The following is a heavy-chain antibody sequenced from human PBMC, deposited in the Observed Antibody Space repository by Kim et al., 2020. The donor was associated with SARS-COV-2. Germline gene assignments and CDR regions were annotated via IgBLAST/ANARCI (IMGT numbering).Heavy chain of an antibody. CDR1: GGSISSDSYY. CDR2: IYTSGST. J-gene: IGHJ4*02. V-gene: IGHV4-61*02. D-gene: IGHD4-17*01. Sequence: SETLSLTCTVSGGSISSDSYYWSWIRQPAGKGLEWIGRIYTSGSTNYNPSLKSRVTISVDTSNNRFSLKLSSVTAADTAMYYCARDSPSTVTASGLFDYWGQGTLVTVSS. CDR3: ARDSPSTVTASGLFDY.